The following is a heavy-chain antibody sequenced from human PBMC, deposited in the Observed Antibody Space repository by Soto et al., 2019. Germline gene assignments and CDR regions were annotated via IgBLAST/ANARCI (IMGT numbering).Heavy chain of an antibody. V-gene: IGHV3-9*02. CDR1: GFTSDDYG. CDR2: INWNSGTI. J-gene: IGHJ4*02. Sequence: ELHLVESGGGLVQPGRSLTLSCAGSGFTSDDYGMHWVRQTPGKGLEWVAGINWNSGTIVYADSVKGRFTISRDNAKNSLTLQMNSLRSEDTALYYCVKDRARGYNYGYWYYFDYWGQGTLVTVSS. CDR3: VKDRARGYNYGYWYYFDY. D-gene: IGHD5-18*01.